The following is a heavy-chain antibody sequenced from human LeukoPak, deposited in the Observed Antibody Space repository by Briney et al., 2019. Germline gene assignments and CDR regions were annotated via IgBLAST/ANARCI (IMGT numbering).Heavy chain of an antibody. CDR3: ARDKGIKGSCYSVCGWFDP. J-gene: IGHJ5*02. CDR1: GFTFSSYW. D-gene: IGHD2-15*01. Sequence: PGGYLRLSCAASGFTFSSYWMSWVRQAPGKGLEWVANIKQDGSEKYYVDSVKGRFTISRDNAKNSLYLQMNSLRAEDTAVYHCARDKGIKGSCYSVCGWFDPWGQGTLVTVSS. V-gene: IGHV3-7*01. CDR2: IKQDGSEK.